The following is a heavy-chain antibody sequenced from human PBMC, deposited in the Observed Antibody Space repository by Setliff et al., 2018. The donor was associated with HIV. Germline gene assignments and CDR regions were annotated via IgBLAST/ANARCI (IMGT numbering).Heavy chain of an antibody. D-gene: IGHD3-10*01. CDR2: INPSGGLT. J-gene: IGHJ4*02. CDR1: SHPTSYY. CDR3: ATGHYASDSYYAIDH. Sequence: ASVKVSCKPYSHPTSYYMHWVRQVPGIGLQWMGVINPSGGLTDYPQKFRGRVTMTRDTSTNTVYMQLSSLTSEDTAVYYCATGHYASDSYYAIDHWCQGTLVTVSS. V-gene: IGHV1-46*01.